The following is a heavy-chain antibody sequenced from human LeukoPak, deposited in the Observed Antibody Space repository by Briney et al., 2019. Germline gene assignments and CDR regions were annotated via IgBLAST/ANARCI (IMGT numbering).Heavy chain of an antibody. CDR1: GYTFTCYY. CDR3: ARDRAAVAGYFDY. V-gene: IGHV1-2*02. J-gene: IGHJ4*02. CDR2: INPNSGGT. D-gene: IGHD6-19*01. Sequence: ASVKVSCKASGYTFTCYYMHWVRQAPGQGLEWMGWINPNSGGTNYAQKFQGRVTMTRDTSISTAYMELSRLRSDDTAVYYCARDRAAVAGYFDYWGQGTLVTVSS.